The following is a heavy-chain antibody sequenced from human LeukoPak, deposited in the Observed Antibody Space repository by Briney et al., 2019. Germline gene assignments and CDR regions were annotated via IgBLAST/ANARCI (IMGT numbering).Heavy chain of an antibody. CDR1: GGSISSYY. D-gene: IGHD3-10*01. CDR2: IYYSGST. V-gene: IGHV4-59*01. CDR3: ARGFRYGSGSYYRRIWFDP. J-gene: IGHJ5*02. Sequence: SETLSLTCTVSGGSISSYYWSWIRQPPGKGLEWIGYIYYSGSTNYNPSLKSRVTISVDTSKNQFSLKLSSVTAADTAVYYCARGFRYGSGSYYRRIWFDPWGQGTLVTVSS.